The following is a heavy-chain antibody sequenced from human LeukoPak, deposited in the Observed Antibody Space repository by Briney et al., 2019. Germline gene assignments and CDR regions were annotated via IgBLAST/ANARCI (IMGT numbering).Heavy chain of an antibody. Sequence: GGSLRLSCAASGFTFSDHAMDWVRQAPGKGLEWVGRIRNKANSYTTEYAASVQDRFTVSRDDSMNSLYLQMNSMKTEDTAVYYCTRLVGANDWGQGTLVTVSS. CDR3: TRLVGAND. D-gene: IGHD1-26*01. CDR2: IRNKANSYTT. J-gene: IGHJ4*02. V-gene: IGHV3-72*01. CDR1: GFTFSDHA.